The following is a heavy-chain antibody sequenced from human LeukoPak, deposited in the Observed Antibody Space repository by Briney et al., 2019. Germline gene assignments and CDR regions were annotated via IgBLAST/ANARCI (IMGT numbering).Heavy chain of an antibody. J-gene: IGHJ4*02. CDR2: IYHSGST. CDR1: GGSISSYY. Sequence: PSETLSLTCTVSGGSISSYYWNWIRQPPGKGLEWIGYIYHSGSTNYNSSLKSRVNISVDTSKNQFSLKLKSVAAADTAVYYCAGVIAVAGTAYFDYWGQGTLVTVSS. D-gene: IGHD6-19*01. CDR3: AGVIAVAGTAYFDY. V-gene: IGHV4-59*01.